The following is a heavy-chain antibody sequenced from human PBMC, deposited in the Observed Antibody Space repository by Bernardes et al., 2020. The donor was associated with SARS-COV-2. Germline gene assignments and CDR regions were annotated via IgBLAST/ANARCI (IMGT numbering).Heavy chain of an antibody. J-gene: IGHJ4*02. CDR2: ISHSGSP. CDR3: VTLGGFLYESGDS. D-gene: IGHD3-3*01. Sequence: SETLSLTCAVYGGSLRNYYWGWIRQPPGKGLDWIGEISHSGSPIYNPSLKGRVTMSVDTSKNQFSLKLTSVTAADTAVYYCVTLGGFLYESGDSWGQGTLLTVSS. V-gene: IGHV4-34*01. CDR1: GGSLRNYY.